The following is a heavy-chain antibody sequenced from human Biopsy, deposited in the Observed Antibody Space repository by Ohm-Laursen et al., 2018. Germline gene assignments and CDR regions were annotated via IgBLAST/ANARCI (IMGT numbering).Heavy chain of an antibody. CDR1: GFIFSDAW. Sequence: SLRLSCTASGFIFSDAWLCWVRQAPGWGLEWVGRIKSKKDGVPTEYAAPVKGRFAISRDDSKGMLYLQMSSLRIEDTAVYFCTTNPHSSGWYFGGRDDCWGQGTLVTVSS. D-gene: IGHD6-19*01. CDR2: IKSKKDGVPT. V-gene: IGHV3-15*01. J-gene: IGHJ4*02. CDR3: TTNPHSSGWYFGGRDDC.